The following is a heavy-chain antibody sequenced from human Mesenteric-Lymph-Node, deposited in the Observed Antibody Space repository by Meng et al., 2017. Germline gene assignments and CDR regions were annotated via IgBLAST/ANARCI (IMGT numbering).Heavy chain of an antibody. Sequence: GESLKISCAVSGFTFKTYSMNWVRQAPGKGLEWVSSISSSSTYIYYADSVKGRFTISRDNAKNSLYLEMNSLSVEDTAIYYCARNRIEMATGSAFDIWGQGTLVTVSS. CDR3: ARNRIEMATGSAFDI. CDR1: GFTFKTYS. CDR2: ISSSSTYI. V-gene: IGHV3-21*01. D-gene: IGHD5-24*01. J-gene: IGHJ3*02.